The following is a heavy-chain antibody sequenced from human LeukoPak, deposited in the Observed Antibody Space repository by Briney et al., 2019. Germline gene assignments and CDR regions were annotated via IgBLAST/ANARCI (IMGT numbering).Heavy chain of an antibody. CDR2: IYYSGST. J-gene: IGHJ4*02. CDR3: ARDFTMVRGVISSPPFDY. V-gene: IGHV4-39*07. Sequence: PSETLSLTCTVSGGSISSSSYYWGWIRQPPGKGLEWIGSIYYSGSTYYNPSLKSRVTISVDTSKNQFSLKLSSVTAADTAVYYCARDFTMVRGVISSPPFDYWGQGTLVTVSS. CDR1: GGSISSSSYY. D-gene: IGHD3-10*01.